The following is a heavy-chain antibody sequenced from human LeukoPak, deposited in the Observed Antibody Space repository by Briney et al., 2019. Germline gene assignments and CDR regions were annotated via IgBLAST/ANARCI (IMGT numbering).Heavy chain of an antibody. V-gene: IGHV3-33*01. J-gene: IGHJ4*02. CDR1: GFTFSSYG. CDR3: ASSSGQYGSGSYYLDY. Sequence: GGSLRLSCAASGFTFSSYGMHWVRQAPGKGLGWVAVIWYDGSNKYYADSVKGRFTISRDNSKNTLYLQMNSLRAEDTAVYYCASSSGQYGSGSYYLDYWGQGTLVTVSS. D-gene: IGHD3-10*01. CDR2: IWYDGSNK.